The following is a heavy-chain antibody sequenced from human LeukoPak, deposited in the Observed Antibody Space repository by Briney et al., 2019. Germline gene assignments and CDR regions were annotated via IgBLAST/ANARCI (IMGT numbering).Heavy chain of an antibody. CDR1: XXXFDXXA. CDR3: ARAPVVVGPGVFFES. CDR2: XSWNSGSI. D-gene: IGHD2-21*01. V-gene: IGHV3-9*01. J-gene: IGHJ4*02. Sequence: RSLRLSCAAXXXXFDXXAMHXXRXAPGKXLEXXXGXSWNSGSIGYADSVKGRFTISRDKSKNTLFLQMNSLRADDTAVYFCARAPVVVGPGVFFESWGQGTLVTVSA.